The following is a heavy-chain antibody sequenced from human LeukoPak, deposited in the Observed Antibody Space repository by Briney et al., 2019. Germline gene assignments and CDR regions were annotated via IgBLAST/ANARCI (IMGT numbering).Heavy chain of an antibody. Sequence: GGSLRLSCAASGFIFSTYVMSWVRQVPGKGLEWVSTISGSRGGTYYADSVKGRFTISRDNSKNTLDLQMNSLRAEDTAVYYCAKRYSNSWYAAWDYWGQGTLVTVS. J-gene: IGHJ4*02. D-gene: IGHD6-13*01. CDR3: AKRYSNSWYAAWDY. CDR1: GFIFSTYV. V-gene: IGHV3-23*01. CDR2: ISGSRGGT.